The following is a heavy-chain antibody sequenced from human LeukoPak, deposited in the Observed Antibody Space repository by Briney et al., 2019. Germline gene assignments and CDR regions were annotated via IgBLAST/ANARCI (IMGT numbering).Heavy chain of an antibody. V-gene: IGHV4-59*12. CDR2: IYYTGST. CDR1: SGSISSYN. Sequence: SETLSLTCTVSSGSISSYNWSWIRQPPGKGLEWIANIYYTGSTYYNPSLKRRVTISLDTSNKQFSLKLGSVTAADTAVYYCARESAVHGWYFDLWGRGTLVTVSS. D-gene: IGHD1-1*01. CDR3: ARESAVHGWYFDL. J-gene: IGHJ2*01.